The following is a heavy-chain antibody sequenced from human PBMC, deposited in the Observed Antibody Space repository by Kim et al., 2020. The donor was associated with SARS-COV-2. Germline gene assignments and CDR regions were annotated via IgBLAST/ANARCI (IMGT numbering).Heavy chain of an antibody. CDR1: GFTFSNAL. Sequence: GGSLRLSCAASGFTFSNALMSWVRQAPGKGLEWVGRIKSKTDGGTTDYAAPVKGRFTISRDDSKNTLYLQMNSLKTEDTAVYYCTTDMADCGGDCHDYWGQGTLVTVSS. CDR3: TTDMADCGGDCHDY. J-gene: IGHJ4*02. D-gene: IGHD2-21*02. CDR2: IKSKTDGGTT. V-gene: IGHV3-15*01.